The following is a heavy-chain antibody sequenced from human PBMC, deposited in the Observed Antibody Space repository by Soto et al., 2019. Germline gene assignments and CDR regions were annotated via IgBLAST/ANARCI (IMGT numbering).Heavy chain of an antibody. V-gene: IGHV4-30-2*01. Sequence: PSETLSLTCAVSGGSISRGGYSWSWIRQPPGKGLEWIGYIYHSGSTYYNPSLKSRVTISVDRSKNQFSLKLSSVTAADTAVYYCARSTVTTLIYFQHWGQGTLVTVS. J-gene: IGHJ1*01. D-gene: IGHD4-17*01. CDR1: GGSISRGGYS. CDR3: ARSTVTTLIYFQH. CDR2: IYHSGST.